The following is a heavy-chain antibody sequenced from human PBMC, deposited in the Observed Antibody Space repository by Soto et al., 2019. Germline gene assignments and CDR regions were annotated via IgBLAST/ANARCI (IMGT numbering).Heavy chain of an antibody. Sequence: EVQLVESGGDWVQPGGSLRLSCAVSGFTFSDYYMDWVRQSPGKGLECLARSRNKANGYTTEYAAPVKGRFTISRDDSQNSLDLQMNSLRTDDTAVYYCVRGRNGFDFWGRGTLVTVSS. V-gene: IGHV3-72*01. CDR2: SRNKANGYTT. J-gene: IGHJ2*01. D-gene: IGHD2-8*01. CDR3: VRGRNGFDF. CDR1: GFTFSDYY.